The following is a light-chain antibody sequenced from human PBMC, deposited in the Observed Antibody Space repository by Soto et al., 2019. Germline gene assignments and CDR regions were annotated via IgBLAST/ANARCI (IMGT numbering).Light chain of an antibody. V-gene: IGLV2-14*01. CDR1: SSDVGGYNY. CDR3: RSYHRSVV. Sequence: QSALTQPPSVSGSPGQSITISCTGTSSDVGGYNYVSWYQQHPGKAPKLMIYDVSNRPSGVSNRFSGSKSGNTASLPFSEIQAEVLADYLCRSYHRSVVLGRGDQ. J-gene: IGLJ2*01. CDR2: DVS.